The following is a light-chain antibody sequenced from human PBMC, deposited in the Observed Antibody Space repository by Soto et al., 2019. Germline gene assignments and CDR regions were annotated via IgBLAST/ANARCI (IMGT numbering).Light chain of an antibody. CDR3: QQYGSLSWT. CDR1: QSVSSR. J-gene: IGKJ1*01. Sequence: EIVLTQSPGTLSLSPGERATLSCRASQSVSSRLAWYQHKPGQAPRLLISGASSRATGIPDRFSGSGSGTDFTLTISRLEPEDFAVYYCQQYGSLSWTFGQGTKVDIK. CDR2: GAS. V-gene: IGKV3-20*01.